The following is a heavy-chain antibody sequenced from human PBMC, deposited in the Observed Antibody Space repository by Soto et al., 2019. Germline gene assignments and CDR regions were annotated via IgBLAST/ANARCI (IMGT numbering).Heavy chain of an antibody. Sequence: GESLKISCKGTGYSFTSYWISWVRQMPGKGLEWMGRIDPSDSYTNYSPSFQGHVTISADKSISTAYLQWSSLKASDTAMYYCARRDIDAAMAFDYWDQGTLVTVSS. V-gene: IGHV5-10-1*01. J-gene: IGHJ4*02. CDR1: GYSFTSYW. D-gene: IGHD5-18*01. CDR2: IDPSDSYT. CDR3: ARRDIDAAMAFDY.